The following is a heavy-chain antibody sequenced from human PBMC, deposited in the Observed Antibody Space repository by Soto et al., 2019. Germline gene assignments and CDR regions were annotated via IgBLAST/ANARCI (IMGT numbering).Heavy chain of an antibody. V-gene: IGHV1-18*04. CDR1: AYTXTRYA. Sequence: SXKVSFKTSAYTXTRYAITLVRQAPGQGLEWMGWIIPYNGYTYYPEKLQGRATMTTDTSTNTAYMEVRGLRSDDTAVYYCAPQQTNMVQFDYWGPGTLVTVSS. CDR3: APQQTNMVQFDY. CDR2: IIPYNGYT. J-gene: IGHJ4*02. D-gene: IGHD2-8*01.